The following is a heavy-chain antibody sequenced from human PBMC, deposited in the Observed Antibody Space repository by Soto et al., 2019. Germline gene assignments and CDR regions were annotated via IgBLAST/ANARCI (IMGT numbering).Heavy chain of an antibody. V-gene: IGHV3-30*04. J-gene: IGHJ4*02. CDR3: AMEPYGDSQYFDY. CDR1: GFTFNSVS. Sequence: QVQLVESGGGMAQAGTSLRLSCTGSGFTFNSVSQHWVRQGPDKGLEWVAVVSFDGKVTYYADSVKGRFTVSRDISKNTIYLQANSLRPEDTAVYYCAMEPYGDSQYFDYWGQGTPVTVSS. D-gene: IGHD2-21*02. CDR2: VSFDGKVT.